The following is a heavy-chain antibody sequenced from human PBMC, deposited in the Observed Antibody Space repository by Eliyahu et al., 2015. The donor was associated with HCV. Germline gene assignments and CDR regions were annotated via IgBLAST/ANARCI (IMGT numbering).Heavy chain of an antibody. Sequence: QVQLQESGPGLVKPSETLSLTCAVSGGSITSFPWTWIRQPPGKGLEWIGYVYFRGSTNYNPSLRSRVTMSVDTSKNQVSLKLTSVTAADTAVYFCARPRIGTLEPDAFDVWGQGTRVTVSS. J-gene: IGHJ3*01. CDR2: VYFRGST. V-gene: IGHV4-59*01. D-gene: IGHD3-22*01. CDR3: ARPRIGTLEPDAFDV. CDR1: GGSITSFP.